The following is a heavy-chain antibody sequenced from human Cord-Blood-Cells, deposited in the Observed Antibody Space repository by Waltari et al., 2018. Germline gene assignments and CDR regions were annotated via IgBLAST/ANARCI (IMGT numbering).Heavy chain of an antibody. V-gene: IGHV4-39*01. D-gene: IGHD4-17*01. Sequence: QLQLQESGPGLVKPSETLSLTCTVSGCSISSSSSYWGWIRQPPGKGLEWIGSIYYSGSTYYNPSLKSRVTISVDTSKNQFSLKLSSVTAADTAVYYCARQTTVTTYYFDYWGQGTLVTVSS. CDR2: IYYSGST. J-gene: IGHJ4*02. CDR3: ARQTTVTTYYFDY. CDR1: GCSISSSSSY.